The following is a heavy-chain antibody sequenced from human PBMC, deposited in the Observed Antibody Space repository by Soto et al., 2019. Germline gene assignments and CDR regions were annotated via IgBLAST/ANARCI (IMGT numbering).Heavy chain of an antibody. CDR2: INPSGGSS. CDR3: ARVFCSGGSCYSIYYYYGMDV. CDR1: GYTFTSYY. Sequence: GASVKVSCKASGYTFTSYYMHWVRQAPGQGLEWMGIINPSGGSSSYAQKFQGRVTMTRDTSTNTVSMELNSLRSEDTAVYYCARVFCSGGSCYSIYYYYGMDVWGQGTTVTVSS. D-gene: IGHD2-15*01. J-gene: IGHJ6*02. V-gene: IGHV1-46*01.